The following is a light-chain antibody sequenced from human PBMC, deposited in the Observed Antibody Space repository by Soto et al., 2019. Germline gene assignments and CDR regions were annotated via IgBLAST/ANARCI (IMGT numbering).Light chain of an antibody. CDR1: QSVSSD. J-gene: IGKJ4*01. V-gene: IGKV3-15*01. CDR3: QRYNNWPLT. Sequence: EIVMTQSPATLSLSPGERATLSCRASQSVSSDLAWYRQKPGQAPRLLIYRAFTRATGIPARFSGSGFGTDFTLTISSLQSEDFAVYYCQRYNNWPLTFGGGTKVEIK. CDR2: RAF.